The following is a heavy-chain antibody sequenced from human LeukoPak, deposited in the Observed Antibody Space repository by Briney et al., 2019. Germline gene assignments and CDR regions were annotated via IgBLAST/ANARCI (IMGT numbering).Heavy chain of an antibody. CDR1: GFIFSDYY. V-gene: IGHV3-11*06. J-gene: IGHJ4*02. Sequence: PGGSLRLSCAASGFIFSDYYMSWIRQAPGKGLEWVSYISGSSTYTNYADAVKGQFTISRDNAENSLYLQMNSLRAEDTAVYYCARLSGSYCFDYWGQGALVTVSS. CDR2: ISGSSTYT. CDR3: ARLSGSYCFDY. D-gene: IGHD3-10*01.